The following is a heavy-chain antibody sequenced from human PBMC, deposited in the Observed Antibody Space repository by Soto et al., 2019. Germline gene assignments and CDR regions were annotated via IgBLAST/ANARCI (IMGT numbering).Heavy chain of an antibody. CDR2: ISGSGGST. V-gene: IGHV3-23*01. Sequence: GVSLRISCAASGFTFSSYAMSWVRQAPGKGLEWVSAISGSGGSTYYADSVKGRFTISRDNSKNTLYLQMNSLRAEDTAVYYCATRPRGYSYGLDYWGQGTLVTVSS. CDR3: ATRPRGYSYGLDY. D-gene: IGHD5-18*01. J-gene: IGHJ4*02. CDR1: GFTFSSYA.